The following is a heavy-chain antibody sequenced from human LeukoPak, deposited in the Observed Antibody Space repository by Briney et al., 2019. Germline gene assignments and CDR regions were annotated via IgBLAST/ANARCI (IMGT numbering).Heavy chain of an antibody. D-gene: IGHD4-11*01. CDR2: ISSSGSTI. CDR3: ASMTTVFFSGYYYYFMDV. V-gene: IGHV3-11*01. Sequence: GGSLRLSCAAAGFTFSDYYMSWIRQAPGKGLEWVSYISSSGSTIYYADSVKGRFTISRDNAKNSLYLQMNSLGAEDTAVYYCASMTTVFFSGYYYYFMDVWGKGTTVTVSS. J-gene: IGHJ6*03. CDR1: GFTFSDYY.